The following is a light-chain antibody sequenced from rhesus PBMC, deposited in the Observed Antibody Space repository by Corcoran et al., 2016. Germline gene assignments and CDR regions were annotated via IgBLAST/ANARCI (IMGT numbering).Light chain of an antibody. CDR3: SSYAGSNTFV. V-gene: IGLV2-32*02. Sequence: QAALTQPRSVSGSPGQSVTISCTGTSSDIGGYNYVSWYQQHPGTAPKLMIYEVSKRPSGVSDRFSGSKSGNTASLTISGLQAEDEADYYCSSYAGSNTFVFGIGTTLTVL. CDR2: EVS. J-gene: IGLJ6*01. CDR1: SSDIGGYNY.